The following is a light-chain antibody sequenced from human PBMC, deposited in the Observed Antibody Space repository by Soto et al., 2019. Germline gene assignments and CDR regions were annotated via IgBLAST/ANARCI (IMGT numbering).Light chain of an antibody. CDR2: DAS. J-gene: IGKJ3*01. Sequence: EIVLTQSPATLSLSPGERATLSCRASQSVGSALAWYQQKPGQTPRLLIYDASSRATGIPARFSGSGSGTDFTITISSLEPEDFAVYYCQQRSNWPPYTFGPGTKVEIK. CDR1: QSVGSA. CDR3: QQRSNWPPYT. V-gene: IGKV3-11*01.